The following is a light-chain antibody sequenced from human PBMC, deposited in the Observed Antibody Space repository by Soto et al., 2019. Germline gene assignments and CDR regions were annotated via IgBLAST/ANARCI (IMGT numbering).Light chain of an antibody. Sequence: QSALTQPASVSGSPEQSITISCTGTSSNVGGYNYVSWYQQHPGKAPKLMIYDVSNRPSGVSNRFSGSKSGNTASLTISGLQAEDEADYYCRSYTSSTPYVFGTGTKVTVL. CDR3: RSYTSSTPYV. V-gene: IGLV2-14*01. CDR2: DVS. J-gene: IGLJ1*01. CDR1: SSNVGGYNY.